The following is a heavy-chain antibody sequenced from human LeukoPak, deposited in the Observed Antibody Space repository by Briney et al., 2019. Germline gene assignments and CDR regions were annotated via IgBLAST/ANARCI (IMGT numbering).Heavy chain of an antibody. CDR2: FDPEDGET. J-gene: IGHJ2*01. CDR3: ATSVWSTYYYGSGSRYFDL. D-gene: IGHD3-10*01. V-gene: IGHV1-24*01. Sequence: ASVKVSCKVSGYTLTELSMHWVRQAPGKGLEWMGGFDPEDGETIYAQKFQGRVTMTEDTPTDTAYMELSSLRSEDTAVYYCATSVWSTYYYGSGSRYFDLWGRGTLVTVSS. CDR1: GYTLTELS.